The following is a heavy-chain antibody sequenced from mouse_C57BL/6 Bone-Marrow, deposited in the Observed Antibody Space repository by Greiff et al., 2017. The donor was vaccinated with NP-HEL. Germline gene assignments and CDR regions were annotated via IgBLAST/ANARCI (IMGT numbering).Heavy chain of an antibody. CDR2: IDPENGDT. CDR3: TTDGSRGY. CDR1: GFNIKDDY. V-gene: IGHV14-4*01. D-gene: IGHD1-1*01. J-gene: IGHJ2*01. Sequence: VQLKESGAELVRPGASVKLSCTASGFNIKDDYMHWVKQRPEQGLEWIGWIDPENGDTEYASKFQGKATITADTSSNTAYLQLSSLTSEDTAVYYCTTDGSRGYWGQGTTLTVSS.